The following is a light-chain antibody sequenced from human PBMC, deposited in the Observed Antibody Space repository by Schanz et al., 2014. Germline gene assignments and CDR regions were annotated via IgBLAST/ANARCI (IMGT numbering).Light chain of an antibody. CDR3: CSYTSSDNLV. V-gene: IGLV2-14*01. J-gene: IGLJ3*02. CDR1: SSDVGGYNY. CDR2: EGS. Sequence: QSALTQPASVSGSPGQSITISCTGTSSDVGGYNYVSWYQQYPGKAPKLMIYEGSKRPSGVSNRFSGSTSGNTASLTISGLQAEDEADYYCCSYTSSDNLVFGGGTKLTVL.